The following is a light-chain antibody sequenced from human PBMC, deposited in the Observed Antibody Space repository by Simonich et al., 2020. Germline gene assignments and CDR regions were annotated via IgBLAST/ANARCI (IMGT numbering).Light chain of an antibody. CDR1: QSVSSSY. CDR3: QQYGSLLT. J-gene: IGKJ4*01. Sequence: EIVLTQSPGTLSLSPGERATLPCRASQSVSSSYLAWYPQKPGQAPRLLIYGASSRATGIPDRFSGSGSGTDFTLTISRLEPEDFAVYYCQQYGSLLTFGGGTKVEIK. V-gene: IGKV3-20*01. CDR2: GAS.